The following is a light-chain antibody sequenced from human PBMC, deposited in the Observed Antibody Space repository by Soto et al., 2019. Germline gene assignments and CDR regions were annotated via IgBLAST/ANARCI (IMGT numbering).Light chain of an antibody. CDR3: RSYAGSDTPYV. Sequence: QSALTQPRSVSGSPGQSVTISCTGTSSDVGGYNSVSWYQQHPEKAPKLMIYDVSKRPSGVPDRFSGSKSGNTASLTISGLQAEDEADYYCRSYAGSDTPYVFGTGTKLTVL. CDR1: SSDVGGYNS. V-gene: IGLV2-11*01. J-gene: IGLJ1*01. CDR2: DVS.